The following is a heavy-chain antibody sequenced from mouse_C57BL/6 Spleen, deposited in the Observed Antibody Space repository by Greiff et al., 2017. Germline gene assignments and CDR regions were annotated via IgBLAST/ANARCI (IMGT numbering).Heavy chain of an antibody. Sequence: QVQLQQSGAELVRPGASVTLSCKASGYTFTDYEMHWVKQTPVHGLEWIGAIDPETGGTAYNQKFKGKAILTADKSSSTAYMELRSLTSEDSAVYYCTTGTEGYYFDYWGQGTTLTVSS. CDR2: IDPETGGT. D-gene: IGHD4-1*01. CDR1: GYTFTDYE. V-gene: IGHV1-15*01. CDR3: TTGTEGYYFDY. J-gene: IGHJ2*01.